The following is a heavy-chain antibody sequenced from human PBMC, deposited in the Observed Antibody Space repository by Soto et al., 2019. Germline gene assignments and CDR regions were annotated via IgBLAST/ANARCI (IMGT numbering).Heavy chain of an antibody. J-gene: IGHJ5*02. D-gene: IGHD3-3*01. Sequence: QVQLVQSGAEVKKPGASVKVSCKASGYTFTSYAMHWVRQAPGQRLEWMGWINAGNGNTKYSQKFQGRVTITRDTSASTAYMELSSLRSEDTAVYYWARAVPRTNYDFWSGYWWFDPWGQGTLVTVSS. CDR1: GYTFTSYA. V-gene: IGHV1-3*01. CDR3: ARAVPRTNYDFWSGYWWFDP. CDR2: INAGNGNT.